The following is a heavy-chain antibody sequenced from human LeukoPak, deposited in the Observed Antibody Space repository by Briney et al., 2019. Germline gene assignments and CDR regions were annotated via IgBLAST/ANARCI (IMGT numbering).Heavy chain of an antibody. D-gene: IGHD3-22*01. CDR1: GYTFTGYY. J-gene: IGHJ4*02. CDR3: ARGFGPYYYDSSGYTWDY. CDR2: INPSGGST. Sequence: ASVKVSCRASGYTFTGYYMHWVRQAPGQGLEWMGVINPSGGSTSYAQKFQGRVTMTRDMSTSTVYMELRSLRSDDTAVYYCARGFGPYYYDSSGYTWDYWGQGTLVTVSS. V-gene: IGHV1-46*01.